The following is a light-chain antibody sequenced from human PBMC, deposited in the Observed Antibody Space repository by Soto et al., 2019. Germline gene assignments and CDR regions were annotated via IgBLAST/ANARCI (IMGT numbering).Light chain of an antibody. CDR1: PSVANF. CDR2: GAF. Sequence: VLTQSPSTLSLSPGERATLSCSASPSVANFVAWYQQKPGQAPRLLIYGAFNRATGIPARFSGSGSGTDFTLTISSLEPEDSAVYYCQQRNIWPPVTFGHGTRLEIK. CDR3: QQRNIWPPVT. J-gene: IGKJ5*01. V-gene: IGKV3-11*01.